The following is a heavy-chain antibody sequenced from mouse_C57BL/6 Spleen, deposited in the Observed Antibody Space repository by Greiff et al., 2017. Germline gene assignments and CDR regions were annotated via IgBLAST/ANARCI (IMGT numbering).Heavy chain of an antibody. CDR3: ATPLITTVVGAMDY. CDR2: IDPNSGGT. Sequence: QVQLQQPGAELVKPGASVKLSCKASGYTFTSYWMHWVKQRPGRGLEWIGRIDPNSGGTKYNEKFKSKATLTVDKPSSTAYMQLSRLTSEDSAVYYCATPLITTVVGAMDYWGQGTSVTVSS. V-gene: IGHV1-72*01. CDR1: GYTFTSYW. J-gene: IGHJ4*01. D-gene: IGHD1-1*01.